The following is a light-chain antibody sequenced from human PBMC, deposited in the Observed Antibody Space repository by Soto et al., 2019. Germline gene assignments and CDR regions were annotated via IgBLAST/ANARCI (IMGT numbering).Light chain of an antibody. Sequence: ELTQPPSVSVAPGQTARITCGGSNIGSTSVHWYKQSPGQAPVLVVYDDNDRPSGIPERFSGFNSENTATLTITRVEAGDEADYYCQVWNISTDHYVFGTGTKVTVL. V-gene: IGLV3-21*02. CDR1: NIGSTS. CDR2: DDN. CDR3: QVWNISTDHYV. J-gene: IGLJ1*01.